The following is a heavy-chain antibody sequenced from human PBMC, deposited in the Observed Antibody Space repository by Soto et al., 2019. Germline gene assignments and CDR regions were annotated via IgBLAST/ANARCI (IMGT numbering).Heavy chain of an antibody. CDR2: INHSGST. J-gene: IGHJ4*02. CDR1: GGSFSGYY. Sequence: SETLSLTCAVYGGSFSGYYWSWIRQPPGKGLEWIGEINHSGSTNYNPSLKSRVTISVDTSKNQFSLKLSSVTAADTAVYYCARIGASSSYRPPPYYFDYWGQGTLVTVSS. D-gene: IGHD3-16*02. V-gene: IGHV4-34*01. CDR3: ARIGASSSYRPPPYYFDY.